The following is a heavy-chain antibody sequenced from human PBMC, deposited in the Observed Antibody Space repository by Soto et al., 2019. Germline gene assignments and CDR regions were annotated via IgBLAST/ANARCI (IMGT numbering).Heavy chain of an antibody. CDR2: ISAYNGNT. Sequence: GASVKVSCKASGYTFTSYGISWVRQAPGQGLEWMGWISAYNGNTNYAQKLQGRVTMTTDTSTSTAYMELRSLRSDDTAVYYCAGAAITFGGVIVTPDYWGQGTLVTVPS. CDR3: AGAAITFGGVIVTPDY. D-gene: IGHD3-16*02. CDR1: GYTFTSYG. J-gene: IGHJ4*02. V-gene: IGHV1-18*01.